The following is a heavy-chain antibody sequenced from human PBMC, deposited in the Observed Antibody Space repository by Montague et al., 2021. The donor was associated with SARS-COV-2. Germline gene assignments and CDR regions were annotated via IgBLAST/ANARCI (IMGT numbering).Heavy chain of an antibody. CDR2: IYYSGST. CDR1: GGSISSSSYY. V-gene: IGHV4-39*01. CDR3: ARQEYYYDGSGYGRLDWFDP. D-gene: IGHD3-22*01. Sequence: SETLSLTCTVSGGSISSSSYYWGWIRQPPGKGLEWIGSIYYSGSTYYNPSLKSRVTISVDTSKNQFSLKLSSATAADTAVYYCARQEYYYDGSGYGRLDWFDPWGQGTLVTVSS. J-gene: IGHJ5*02.